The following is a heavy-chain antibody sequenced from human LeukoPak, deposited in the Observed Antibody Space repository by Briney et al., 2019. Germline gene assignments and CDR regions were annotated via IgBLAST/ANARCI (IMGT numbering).Heavy chain of an antibody. CDR2: INFSGST. CDR1: SGSIRSHY. J-gene: IGHJ3*02. V-gene: IGHV4-59*11. D-gene: IGHD6-19*01. Sequence: SETLSLTCTVPSGSIRSHYWSWIRQPPGEGLEWIGYINFSGSTNYNPSLKSRVTISVDTSKNQFSLKLSSVTAADTVVYYCARDRGHSSGWYKSFDAFDIWGQGTMVTVSS. CDR3: ARDRGHSSGWYKSFDAFDI.